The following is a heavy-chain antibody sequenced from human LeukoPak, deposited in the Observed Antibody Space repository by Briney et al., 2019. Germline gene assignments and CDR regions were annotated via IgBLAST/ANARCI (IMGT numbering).Heavy chain of an antibody. CDR2: INYSGAST. D-gene: IGHD1-26*01. CDR1: GFTYSSFA. CDR3: AKGRGSPYYFEY. Sequence: GWSLTLTCPACGFTYSSFAMTWLRPPAAKGLDWVAAINYSGASTYYADSVKGRFTISRDNSKNTLYLEMNSLRAEDTAVYYCAKGRGSPYYFEYWGQGTLVTVSS. V-gene: IGHV3-23*01. J-gene: IGHJ4*02.